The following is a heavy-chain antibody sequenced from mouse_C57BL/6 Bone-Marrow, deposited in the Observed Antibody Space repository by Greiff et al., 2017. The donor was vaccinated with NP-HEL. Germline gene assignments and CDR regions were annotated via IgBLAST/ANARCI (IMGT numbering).Heavy chain of an antibody. V-gene: IGHV7-1*01. J-gene: IGHJ4*01. CDR2: SRNKANDYTT. CDR1: GFTFSDFY. Sequence: EVKVVESGGGLVQSGRSLRLSCATSGFTFSDFYMEWVRQAPGKGLEWIAASRNKANDYTTEYSASVKGRFIVSRDTSQSILYLQMNALRAEDTAIYYCARDANGSSSMDYWGQGTSVTVSS. D-gene: IGHD1-1*01. CDR3: ARDANGSSSMDY.